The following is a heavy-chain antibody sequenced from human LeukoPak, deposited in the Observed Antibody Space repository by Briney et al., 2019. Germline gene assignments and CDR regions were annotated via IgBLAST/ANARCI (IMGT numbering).Heavy chain of an antibody. D-gene: IGHD6-19*01. V-gene: IGHV3-30*04. CDR2: ISYDGSYK. Sequence: GGSLRLSCAASEFTFSSYAMHWVRQAPGKGLEWVAVISYDGSYKYYADSVKGRFTISRDNSKNTLYLQVSSLRAEDTAVYYCARRESSGWYVDYWGQGTLVTVSS. CDR3: ARRESSGWYVDY. J-gene: IGHJ4*02. CDR1: EFTFSSYA.